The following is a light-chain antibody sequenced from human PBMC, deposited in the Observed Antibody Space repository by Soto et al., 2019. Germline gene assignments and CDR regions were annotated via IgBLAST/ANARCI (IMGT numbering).Light chain of an antibody. Sequence: ELVLTQSPGTLSLSPGERATLSCRASQSVSNNYLAWYQQKPGQAPRLLIYGATNWATGMPDRFSGSGSGTDFTLIISRLEPEDFAVYYFQQYGSSPWTFGQGTKVDIK. J-gene: IGKJ1*01. V-gene: IGKV3-20*01. CDR2: GAT. CDR1: QSVSNNY. CDR3: QQYGSSPWT.